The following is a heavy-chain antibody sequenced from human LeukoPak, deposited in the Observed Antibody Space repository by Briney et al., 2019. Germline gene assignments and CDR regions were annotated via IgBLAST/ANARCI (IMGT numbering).Heavy chain of an antibody. CDR2: IWSDASNR. CDR1: GFIFSHHG. J-gene: IGHJ4*02. Sequence: GGSLRLSCAASGFIFSHHGMHWVRQAPGKGLEWVAVIWSDASNRFYATSVKGRFTISRDNPNNTVFLHMTSLRAEDTAVYYCAKDRWGMTTVVNPLFDYWGQGTLVTVSS. D-gene: IGHD4-23*01. V-gene: IGHV3-33*06. CDR3: AKDRWGMTTVVNPLFDY.